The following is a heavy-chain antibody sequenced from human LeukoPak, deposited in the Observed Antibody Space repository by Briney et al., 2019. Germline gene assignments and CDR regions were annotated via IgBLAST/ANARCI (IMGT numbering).Heavy chain of an antibody. J-gene: IGHJ4*02. CDR1: GGTFSSYA. CDR2: IIPILGIA. D-gene: IGHD5-24*01. Sequence: AASVKVSCKASGGTFSSYAISWVRQAPGQGLEWMGRIIPILGIANYAQKFQGRVTITADKSTSTAYMELSSLRSEDTAVYYCARGGGYNYYFDYWGQGTLVTVSS. CDR3: ARGGGYNYYFDY. V-gene: IGHV1-69*04.